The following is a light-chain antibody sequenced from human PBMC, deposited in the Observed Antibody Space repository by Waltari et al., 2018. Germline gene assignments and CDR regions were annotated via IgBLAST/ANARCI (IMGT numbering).Light chain of an antibody. CDR2: EVT. J-gene: IGLJ1*01. V-gene: IGLV2-8*01. CDR3: SSYAGTSTFYV. CDR1: SSDVGGYNY. Sequence: QSALTQPPSASGSPGQSVTISCTGTSSDVGGYNYVSWYQQHPGKAPKLLLNEVTKRPSGVPDRFSGSKSGNTASLTVSGLQADDEADYYCSSYAGTSTFYVFGTGTEVTVL.